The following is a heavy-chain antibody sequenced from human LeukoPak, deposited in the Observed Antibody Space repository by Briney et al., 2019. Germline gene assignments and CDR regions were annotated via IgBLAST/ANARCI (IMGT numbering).Heavy chain of an antibody. Sequence: PGGSLRLSCAASGFTFSNAWMSWVRQAPGKGLEWVANIKQDGSEKYYVDSVKGRFTISRDNAKNSLYLQMNSLRAEDTAVYYCAREVVVDCSGGSCYSASDYFDYWGQGTLVTVSS. CDR2: IKQDGSEK. D-gene: IGHD2-15*01. CDR1: GFTFSNAW. V-gene: IGHV3-7*01. CDR3: AREVVVDCSGGSCYSASDYFDY. J-gene: IGHJ4*02.